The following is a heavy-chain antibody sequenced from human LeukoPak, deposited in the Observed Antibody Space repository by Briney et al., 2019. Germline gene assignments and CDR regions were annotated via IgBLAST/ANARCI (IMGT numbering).Heavy chain of an antibody. CDR1: GGSISSYY. J-gene: IGHJ3*02. V-gene: IGHV4-59*08. D-gene: IGHD1-26*01. Sequence: SETLSLTRTVSGGSISSYYWSWIRQPPGKGLEWIGYIYYSGSTNYNPSLKSRVTISVDTSKNQFSLKLSSVTAADTAVYYCARAGARIVGSHLGIWGQGTMVTVSS. CDR3: ARAGARIVGSHLGI. CDR2: IYYSGST.